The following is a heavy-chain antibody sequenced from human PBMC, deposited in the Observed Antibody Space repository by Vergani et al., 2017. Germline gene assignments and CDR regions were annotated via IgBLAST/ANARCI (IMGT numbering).Heavy chain of an antibody. J-gene: IGHJ1*01. CDR3: ARDRAAAGNGPRMVQH. CDR1: GYTFTGYY. V-gene: IGHV1-2*02. CDR2: INPNSGGT. Sequence: QVQLVQSGAEVKKPGASVKVSCKASGYTFTGYYMHWVRQAPGQGLEWMGWINPNSGGTNYAQKFQGRVTMTRETSISTAYMELSRLRSDDTAVYYCARDRAAAGNGPRMVQHWGQGTLVTVSS. D-gene: IGHD6-13*01.